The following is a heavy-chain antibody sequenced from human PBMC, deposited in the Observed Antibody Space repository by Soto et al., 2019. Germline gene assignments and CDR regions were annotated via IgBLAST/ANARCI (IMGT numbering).Heavy chain of an antibody. CDR1: GFTVSSNY. CDR2: IYSGGST. V-gene: IGHV3-53*01. Sequence: GGSLRLSCAASGFTVSSNYMSWVRQAPGKGLEWVSVIYSGGSTYYADSVKGRFTISRDNSKNTLYLQMSSLRAEDTAVYYCARIYGGNLGYYYYGMDVWGQGTTVTVSS. J-gene: IGHJ6*02. D-gene: IGHD2-21*02. CDR3: ARIYGGNLGYYYYGMDV.